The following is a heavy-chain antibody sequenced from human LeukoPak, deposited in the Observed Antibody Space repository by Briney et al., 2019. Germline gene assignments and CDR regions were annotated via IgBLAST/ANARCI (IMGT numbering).Heavy chain of an antibody. CDR1: GYTFTGYY. J-gene: IGHJ4*02. CDR3: ARDIGATQSCFDY. CDR2: INPNSGGT. D-gene: IGHD3-16*01. Sequence: ASVKVSCKASGYTFTGYYMHWVRQAPGQGLEWMGWINPNSGGTNYAQKFQGRVTMTRDTSISTAYMELSRLRSDDTAVYYCARDIGATQSCFDYWGQGTLVTDSS. V-gene: IGHV1-2*02.